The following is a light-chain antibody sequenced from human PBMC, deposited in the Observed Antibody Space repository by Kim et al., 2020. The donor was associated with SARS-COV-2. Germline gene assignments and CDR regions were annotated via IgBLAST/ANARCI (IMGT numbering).Light chain of an antibody. CDR1: KLGDKY. V-gene: IGLV3-1*01. CDR3: QAWDSSTAV. J-gene: IGLJ3*02. Sequence: SYELTQPPSVSVSPGQTASITCSGDKLGDKYACWYQQKPGQSPVLVIYQDSKRPSGIPERFSGSISGNTATLTISGTQAMDEADYYCQAWDSSTAVVGGG. CDR2: QDS.